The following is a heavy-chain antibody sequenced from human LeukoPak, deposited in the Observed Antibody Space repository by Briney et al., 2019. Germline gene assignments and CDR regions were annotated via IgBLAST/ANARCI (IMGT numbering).Heavy chain of an antibody. CDR2: INPNSGGT. Sequence: ASVKVSCKASGYTFTGYYMHWVRQAPGQGLDWMGWINPNSGGTNYAQKFQGRVTMTRDTSISTAYMELSRLRSDDTAVYYCARSGYSGYDPTIDYWGQGTLVTVSS. J-gene: IGHJ4*02. D-gene: IGHD5-12*01. CDR1: GYTFTGYY. V-gene: IGHV1-2*02. CDR3: ARSGYSGYDPTIDY.